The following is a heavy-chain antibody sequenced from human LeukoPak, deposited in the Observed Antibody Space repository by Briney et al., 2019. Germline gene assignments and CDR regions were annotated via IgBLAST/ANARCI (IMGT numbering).Heavy chain of an antibody. Sequence: SETLSLACTVSGYSISSGSYWGWVRQPPGKGLEWVGSIYHSGSTYHNPSLKSRVTISVDTSKNQFSLKLRSVTAADTAVYYCARPTARLGWFDPWGQGTLVTVSS. CDR2: IYHSGST. CDR3: ARPTARLGWFDP. V-gene: IGHV4-38-2*02. J-gene: IGHJ5*02. CDR1: GYSISSGSY. D-gene: IGHD6-6*01.